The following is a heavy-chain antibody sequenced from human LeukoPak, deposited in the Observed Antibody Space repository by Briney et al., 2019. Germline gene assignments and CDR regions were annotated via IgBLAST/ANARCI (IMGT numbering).Heavy chain of an antibody. J-gene: IGHJ4*02. CDR3: ATDPYCSSTSCYFG. Sequence: ASVKVSCKVSGYTLTELSMHWVRQAPGKGLEWMGGFDPEDGETIYAQKFQGRVTMTEDTSTDTAYMELSSLRSEDTAVYYCATDPYCSSTSCYFGRGQGTLVTVSS. V-gene: IGHV1-24*01. CDR2: FDPEDGET. D-gene: IGHD2-2*01. CDR1: GYTLTELS.